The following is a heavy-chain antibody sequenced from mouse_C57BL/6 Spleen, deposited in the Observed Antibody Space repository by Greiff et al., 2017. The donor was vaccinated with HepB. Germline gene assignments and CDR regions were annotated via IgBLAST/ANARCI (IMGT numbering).Heavy chain of an antibody. D-gene: IGHD2-4*01. V-gene: IGHV1-82*01. CDR2: IYPGDGDT. Sequence: VQLQQSGPELVKPGASVKISCKASGYAFSSSWMNWVKQRPGKGLEWIGRIYPGDGDTNYNGKFKGKATLTADKSSSTAYMHLSSLTSEDSAVYFCARSDYGASMDYWGQGTSVTVSS. J-gene: IGHJ4*01. CDR3: ARSDYGASMDY. CDR1: GYAFSSSW.